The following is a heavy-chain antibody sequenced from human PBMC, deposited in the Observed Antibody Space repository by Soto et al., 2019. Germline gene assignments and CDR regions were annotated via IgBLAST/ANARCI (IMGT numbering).Heavy chain of an antibody. CDR2: MYNIGST. J-gene: IGHJ4*02. CDR3: ARRWGGTFDY. V-gene: IGHV4-59*01. CDR1: GGSISSYY. Sequence: SETLSLTCTVSGGSISSYYWSWIRQPPGKGLEWIGYMYNIGSTIYNPSLKSRVTISVDTSKNQFSLKLNFVTVADTAVYYCARRWGGTFDYWGQGTLVTVSS. D-gene: IGHD2-21*01.